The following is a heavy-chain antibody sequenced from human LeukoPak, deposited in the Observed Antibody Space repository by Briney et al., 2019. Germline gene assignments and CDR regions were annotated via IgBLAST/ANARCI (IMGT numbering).Heavy chain of an antibody. Sequence: ASVTVSCKTSGYMVSDYYMHWVRQAPGQGLEWMGWLRGDTGDTGSPQKFKGRVNMTRDTVTNTAYVQLSGLTYDDTAIYFCARVRDNACDYWGQGTLVTVSS. CDR1: GYMVSDYY. V-gene: IGHV1-2*02. CDR3: ARVRDNACDY. D-gene: IGHD1-1*01. J-gene: IGHJ4*02. CDR2: LRGDTGDT.